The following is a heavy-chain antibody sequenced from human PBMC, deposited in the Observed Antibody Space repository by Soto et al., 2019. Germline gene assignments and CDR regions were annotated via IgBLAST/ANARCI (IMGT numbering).Heavy chain of an antibody. V-gene: IGHV4-59*01. CDR3: AAFSRLYYFDY. J-gene: IGHJ4*02. D-gene: IGHD6-13*01. Sequence: PSETLSLTCTVSGGSISSYYWSWIRQPPGKGLEWIGYIYYSGSTNYNPSLKSRVTISVDTSKNQFSLKLSSVTAADTAVYYCAAFSRLYYFDYWGQGTLVTVSS. CDR1: GGSISSYY. CDR2: IYYSGST.